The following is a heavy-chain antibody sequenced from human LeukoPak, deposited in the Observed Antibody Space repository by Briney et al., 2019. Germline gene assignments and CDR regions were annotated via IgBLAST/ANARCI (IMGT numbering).Heavy chain of an antibody. J-gene: IGHJ4*02. Sequence: GGSLRLSCAASGFTFSSYAMHWVRQAPGKGLEWVAVISYDGSNKYYADSVKGRFTISRDNSKNTLYLQMNSLRAEDTAVYYCARDGRGGYGGRYFDYWGQGTLVTVSS. CDR1: GFTFSSYA. CDR2: ISYDGSNK. V-gene: IGHV3-30*04. D-gene: IGHD5-12*01. CDR3: ARDGRGGYGGRYFDY.